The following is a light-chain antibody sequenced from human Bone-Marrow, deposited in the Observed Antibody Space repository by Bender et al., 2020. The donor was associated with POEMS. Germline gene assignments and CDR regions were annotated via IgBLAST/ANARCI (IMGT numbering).Light chain of an antibody. CDR2: QDT. J-gene: IGLJ2*01. Sequence: SYEATQPPSVSVSPGQTATITPSGDDLGNKFTSWYQQNPGQSPALATYQDTVRRTGVPARFSGPNSGNTAALTISGTHATDEADYYCQAWDSHTAGTAGVFGGGTLLTVL. CDR1: DLGNKF. V-gene: IGLV3-1*01. CDR3: QAWDSHTAGTAGV.